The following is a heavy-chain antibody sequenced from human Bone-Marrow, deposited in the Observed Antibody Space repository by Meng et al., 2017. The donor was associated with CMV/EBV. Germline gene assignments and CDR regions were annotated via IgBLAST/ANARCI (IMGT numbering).Heavy chain of an antibody. CDR1: TFTSYA. V-gene: IGHV1-3*01. CDR3: AREGSYDFWSGYDYYFDY. J-gene: IGHJ4*02. Sequence: TFTSYAMHWVRQGAGQRLEWMGWINASNGNTKYSQKFQGRVTITRDTAASTAYMELSSLRSEDTAVYYCAREGSYDFWSGYDYYFDYWGQGTLVTVSS. D-gene: IGHD3-3*01. CDR2: INASNGNT.